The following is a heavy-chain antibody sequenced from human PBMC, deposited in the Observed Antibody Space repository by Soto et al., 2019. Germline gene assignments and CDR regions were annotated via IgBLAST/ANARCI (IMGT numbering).Heavy chain of an antibody. CDR3: ASTDYSLYYFDY. D-gene: IGHD4-4*01. CDR1: GGSISSGGYY. Sequence: PSETLSLTCTVSGGSISSGGYYWSWIRQHPGKGLEWIGYIYYSGSTYYNPSLKSRVTISVDTSKNQFSLKLSSVTAAYTAVYYCASTDYSLYYFDYWGQGTLVTGSS. V-gene: IGHV4-31*03. CDR2: IYYSGST. J-gene: IGHJ4*02.